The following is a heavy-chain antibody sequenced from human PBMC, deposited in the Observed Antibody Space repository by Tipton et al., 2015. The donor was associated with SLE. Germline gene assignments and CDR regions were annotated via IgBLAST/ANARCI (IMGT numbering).Heavy chain of an antibody. V-gene: IGHV4-34*01. CDR2: INPSGNT. CDR3: ARAPGLDRDYYYYYYMDV. CDR1: GGSFSGYY. Sequence: GLVKPSETLSLTCAVYGGSFSGYYWSWIRQPPGKGLEWIGEINPSGNTNYNPSLKSRVTISVDTSKNQFSLKLSSVTAADTAVYYCARAPGLDRDYYYYYYMDVWGKGPRSPSP. D-gene: IGHD3/OR15-3a*01. J-gene: IGHJ6*03.